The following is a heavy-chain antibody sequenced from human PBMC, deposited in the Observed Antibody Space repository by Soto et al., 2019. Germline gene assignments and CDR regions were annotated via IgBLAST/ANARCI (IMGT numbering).Heavy chain of an antibody. CDR1: GYTFTSYA. CDR2: INAGNGNT. D-gene: IGHD2-21*02. Sequence: ASVKVSFKASGYTFTSYAMHWVRQAPGQRLEWMGWINAGNGNTKYSQKFQGRVTITRDTSASTAYMELSSLRSEDTAVYYCARSIVVVTPLDYGGQEPLVTVSS. V-gene: IGHV1-3*01. CDR3: ARSIVVVTPLDY. J-gene: IGHJ4*02.